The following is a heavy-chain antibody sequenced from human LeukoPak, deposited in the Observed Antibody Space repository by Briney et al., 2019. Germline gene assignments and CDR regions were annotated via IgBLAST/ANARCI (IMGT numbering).Heavy chain of an antibody. J-gene: IGHJ6*02. Sequence: SETLSLTCTVSGGSISSNYWSWIRQPPGKGLEWIGDIHYSGSTNYNPSLKSRVTISLDTSKNQFSVKLNSVTAADTAMYYCARQGGIAARQYYYGMDVWGQGTTVTVSS. CDR2: IHYSGST. CDR3: ARQGGIAARQYYYGMDV. V-gene: IGHV4-59*01. CDR1: GGSISSNY. D-gene: IGHD6-6*01.